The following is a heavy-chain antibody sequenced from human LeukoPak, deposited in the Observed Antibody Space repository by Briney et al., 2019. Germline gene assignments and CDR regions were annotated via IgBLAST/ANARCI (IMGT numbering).Heavy chain of an antibody. CDR2: ISSSSSYI. D-gene: IGHD5-12*01. V-gene: IGHV3-21*01. Sequence: GGSLRLSCAASGFTFSSYSMNWVRQAPGKGLEWVSSISSSSSYIYYADSVKGRFTISRDNAKISLYLQMNSLRAEDTAVYYCAREKVATPFDYWGQGTLVTVSS. CDR1: GFTFSSYS. CDR3: AREKVATPFDY. J-gene: IGHJ4*02.